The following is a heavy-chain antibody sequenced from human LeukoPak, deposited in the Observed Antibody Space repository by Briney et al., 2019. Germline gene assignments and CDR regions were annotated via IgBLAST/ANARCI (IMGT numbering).Heavy chain of an antibody. D-gene: IGHD3-9*01. Sequence: GGSLRLSCVASGLSLSSNYIIWVRQAPGKGLEWVSVIYRDGSSYYAESVKGRFTISRDNSKNTLYIQMNSLRAEDTAVYYCARSFYDILIGYYQYFDYWGQGTLVTVSS. V-gene: IGHV3-66*01. J-gene: IGHJ4*02. CDR3: ARSFYDILIGYYQYFDY. CDR1: GLSLSSNY. CDR2: IYRDGSS.